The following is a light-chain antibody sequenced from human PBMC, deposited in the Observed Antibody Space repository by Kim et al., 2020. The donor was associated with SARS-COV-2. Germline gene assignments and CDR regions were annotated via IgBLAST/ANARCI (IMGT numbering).Light chain of an antibody. Sequence: GQRVASSCSCSCSHIGIDYSYWDQQLPGTAPKVLIYRNNQRPSGVPDRFSGSKSDTSASLAISGLRSEDEGDYYCASWDDSLSGLVFGGGTQLTVL. CDR2: RNN. J-gene: IGLJ2*01. CDR1: CSHIGIDY. V-gene: IGLV1-47*01. CDR3: ASWDDSLSGLV.